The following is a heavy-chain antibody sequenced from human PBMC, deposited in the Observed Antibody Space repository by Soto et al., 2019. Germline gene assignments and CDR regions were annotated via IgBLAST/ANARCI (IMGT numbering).Heavy chain of an antibody. D-gene: IGHD5-12*01. Sequence: SETLSLTCTVSGGSINTFYWSWVRQPAGKVLEWVWRIFSSGSTSFNPPLESRVAMSVDTSKNHFSLNLSSVTAADMAVYYCAREGSYSAYNFAHGIQLWSFDFWGQGALVNVSS. CDR2: IFSSGST. J-gene: IGHJ4*02. CDR1: GGSINTFY. CDR3: AREGSYSAYNFAHGIQLWSFDF. V-gene: IGHV4-4*07.